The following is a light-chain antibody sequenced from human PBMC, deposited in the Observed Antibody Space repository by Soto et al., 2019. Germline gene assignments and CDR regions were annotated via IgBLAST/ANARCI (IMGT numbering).Light chain of an antibody. CDR2: WAS. Sequence: DIVMTQSPDSLAVSLGERATINCKSSQNILYTSNNKNYLAWYQQKPGQPPKLLIYWASTRESGVPDRFSGSGSGTDFTLTISSLQAEDVAVYYCQQYYSTPVTFGGGTKVEIK. CDR1: QNILYTSNNKNY. CDR3: QQYYSTPVT. V-gene: IGKV4-1*01. J-gene: IGKJ4*01.